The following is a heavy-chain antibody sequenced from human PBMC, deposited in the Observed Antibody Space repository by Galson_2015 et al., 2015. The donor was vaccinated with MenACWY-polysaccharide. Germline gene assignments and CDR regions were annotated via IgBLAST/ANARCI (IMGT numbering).Heavy chain of an antibody. CDR2: ISGDGGST. V-gene: IGHV3-23*01. D-gene: IGHD5-18*01. CDR3: AKTRGGDTASDS. Sequence: SLRLSCAASGFTFSTYAMSWVRQAPGKGPEWVSFISGDGGSTAYVDSVKGRFTISGDNSKNTLDLQMNSLRAEDTAVYYCAKTRGGDTASDSWGQGTLVTVSS. J-gene: IGHJ4*02. CDR1: GFTFSTYA.